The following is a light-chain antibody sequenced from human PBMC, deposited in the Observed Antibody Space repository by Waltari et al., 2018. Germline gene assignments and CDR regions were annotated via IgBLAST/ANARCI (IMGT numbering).Light chain of an antibody. CDR1: QSVSSTY. CDR3: QQYGSSPHT. J-gene: IGKJ2*01. Sequence: EIVLTQSPGTLSLSAGERATLSCRARQSVSSTYLAWYQQKPGQAPRLLIYGASSRATGIPDRFSGSGSGTDFTLTISRLEPEDFAVYYCQQYGSSPHTFGQGTKLEIK. V-gene: IGKV3-20*01. CDR2: GAS.